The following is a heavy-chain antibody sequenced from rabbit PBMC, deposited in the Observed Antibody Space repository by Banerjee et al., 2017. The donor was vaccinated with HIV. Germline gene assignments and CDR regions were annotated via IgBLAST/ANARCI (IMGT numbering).Heavy chain of an antibody. J-gene: IGHJ6*01. CDR1: GFDFSSYG. Sequence: EESGGDLVKPGASLTLTCTASGFDFSSYGVSWVRQAPGKGLEWIGYIDPVFGSTYYASWVNGRFTISSHNAQNTLYLQLNSLTAADTATYFCVREAGGYVAYGYAYYGMDLWGP. CDR2: IDPVFGST. CDR3: VREAGGYVAYGYAYYGMDL. D-gene: IGHD6-1*01. V-gene: IGHV1S47*01.